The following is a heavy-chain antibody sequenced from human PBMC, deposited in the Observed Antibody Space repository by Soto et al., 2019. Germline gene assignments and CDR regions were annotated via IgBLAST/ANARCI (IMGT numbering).Heavy chain of an antibody. CDR2: IGSIENST. CDR1: GFTFSAYA. D-gene: IGHD6-19*01. CDR3: MKGLARGTYYRMDV. V-gene: IGHV3-64D*06. J-gene: IGHJ6*02. Sequence: PGGSRRLSVSASGFTFSAYAMHWGRQAPGKGLECVSAIGSIENSTYYVDSVKGRFTISRDNSKNTLYLKMSSLTAQDTAVYYCMKGLARGTYYRMDVWGQGTTVTVSS.